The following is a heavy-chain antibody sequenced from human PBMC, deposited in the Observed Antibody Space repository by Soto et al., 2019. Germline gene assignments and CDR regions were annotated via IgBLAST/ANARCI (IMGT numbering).Heavy chain of an antibody. CDR2: IYYSGST. Sequence: QVQLQESGPGLVKPSETLSLTCTVSGGSISSYYWSWIRQPPGKGLEWIGYIYYSGSTNYNPSLKSRVTISVDTSINQFSLKLSSVTAADTAVYYCARWSRVVAATGFDPWGQGTLVTVSS. V-gene: IGHV4-59*01. J-gene: IGHJ5*02. CDR3: ARWSRVVAATGFDP. D-gene: IGHD2-15*01. CDR1: GGSISSYY.